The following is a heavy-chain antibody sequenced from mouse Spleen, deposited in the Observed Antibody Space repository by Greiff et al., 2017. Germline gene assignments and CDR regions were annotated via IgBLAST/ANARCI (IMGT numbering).Heavy chain of an antibody. CDR2: INPSTGGT. V-gene: IGHV1-43*01. J-gene: IGHJ2*01. Sequence: VQLQQSGPELVKPGASVKISCKASGYSFTGYYMHWVKQSSEKSLEWIGEINPSTGGTSYNQKFKGKATLTVDKSSSTAYMQLKSLTSEDSAVYYCARGGYGYGYWGQGTTLTVSS. CDR1: GYSFTGYY. CDR3: ARGGYGYGY. D-gene: IGHD1-2*01.